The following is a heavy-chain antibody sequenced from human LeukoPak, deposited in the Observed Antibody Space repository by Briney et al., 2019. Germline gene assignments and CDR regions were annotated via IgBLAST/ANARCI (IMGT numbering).Heavy chain of an antibody. V-gene: IGHV1-2*02. D-gene: IGHD4-17*01. CDR2: INPNSGGT. CDR1: GYTFTNYY. J-gene: IGHJ4*02. CDR3: ARTTSFDY. Sequence: GASVKVSCKASGYTFTNYYMHWVRQAPRQGLEWMGWINPNSGGTNYAQKFQGRVTMTRDTSINTAFMELSSLRSDDTAVYYCARTTSFDYWGQGTLVTVSS.